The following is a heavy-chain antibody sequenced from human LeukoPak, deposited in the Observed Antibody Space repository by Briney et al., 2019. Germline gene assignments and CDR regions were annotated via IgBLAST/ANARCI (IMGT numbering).Heavy chain of an antibody. CDR2: INHSGST. CDR1: GGSFSGYY. D-gene: IGHD6-13*01. CDR3: ARGGIAAAGTVYYYYGMDV. V-gene: IGHV4-34*01. J-gene: IGHJ6*02. Sequence: PSETLSLTCAVYGGSFSGYYWSWIRQPPGKGLEWIGEINHSGSTNYNPSLKSRVTISVDTSKNQFSLKLSSVTAADTAVYYCARGGIAAAGTVYYYYGMDVWGQGTTVTVSS.